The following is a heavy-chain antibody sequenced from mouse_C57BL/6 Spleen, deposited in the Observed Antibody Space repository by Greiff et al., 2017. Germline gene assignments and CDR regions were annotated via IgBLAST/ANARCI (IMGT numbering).Heavy chain of an antibody. Sequence: VQLQQSGAELVKPGASVKISCKASGYAFSSYWMNWVKQRPGKGLEWIGQIYPGDGDTNYNGKFKGKATLTADKSSSTAYMQLSSLTSEDSAVHFCARKEGQLRSYYFDYWGQGTTLTVSS. J-gene: IGHJ2*01. CDR1: GYAFSSYW. V-gene: IGHV1-80*01. CDR3: ARKEGQLRSYYFDY. CDR2: IYPGDGDT. D-gene: IGHD3-2*02.